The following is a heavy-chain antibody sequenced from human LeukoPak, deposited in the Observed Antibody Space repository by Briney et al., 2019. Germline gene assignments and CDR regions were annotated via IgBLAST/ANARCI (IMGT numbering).Heavy chain of an antibody. CDR3: AKYRRDSSGWYVLDY. D-gene: IGHD6-19*01. CDR1: GGSISSYY. Sequence: SETLSLTCTVSGGSISSYYWSWIRQPPGKGLEWIGYIYYSGSTNYNPSLESRVTISVDTSKNQFSLKLSSVTAADTAVYYCAKYRRDSSGWYVLDYWGQGTLVTVSS. J-gene: IGHJ4*02. CDR2: IYYSGST. V-gene: IGHV4-59*01.